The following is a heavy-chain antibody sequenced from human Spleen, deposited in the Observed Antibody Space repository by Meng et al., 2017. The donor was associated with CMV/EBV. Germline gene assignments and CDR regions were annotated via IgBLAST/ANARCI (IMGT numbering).Heavy chain of an antibody. CDR1: GGSISSYY. Sequence: VQLQESGPGLVKPSETLSLTCTVSGGSISSYYWSWIRQPPGKGLEWIGYIYYSGSTNYNPSLKSRVTISVDTSKNQFSLKLSSVTAADTAVYYCARGDGDYGSYYWGQGTLVTVSS. CDR2: IYYSGST. V-gene: IGHV4-59*01. D-gene: IGHD4-17*01. J-gene: IGHJ4*02. CDR3: ARGDGDYGSYY.